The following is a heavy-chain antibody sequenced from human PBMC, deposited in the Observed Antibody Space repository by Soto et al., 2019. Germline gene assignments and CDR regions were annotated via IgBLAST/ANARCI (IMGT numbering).Heavy chain of an antibody. CDR2: IYPGDSDT. CDR3: ARHRGDTNWDHEAFDI. CDR1: GYSFTSYW. D-gene: IGHD1-1*01. J-gene: IGHJ3*02. V-gene: IGHV5-51*01. Sequence: GESLKISCKGSGYSFTSYWIGWVRQMPGKGLEWMGIIYPGDSDTRYSPSFQGQVTISADKSISTAYLQWSSLKASDTAMYCCARHRGDTNWDHEAFDIWGQGTMVTVSS.